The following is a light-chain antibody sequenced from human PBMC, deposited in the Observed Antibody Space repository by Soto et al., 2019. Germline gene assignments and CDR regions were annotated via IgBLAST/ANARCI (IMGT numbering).Light chain of an antibody. CDR1: SSDVGGYNY. J-gene: IGLJ3*02. CDR3: SSYTTSSTQV. Sequence: QSALTQPASVSGSPGQSITISCTGTSSDVGGYNYVSWYQHHPGKAPKVMIYEVNNRPSGVSNRFSGSKSGNTASLTISGLQAEDEADYYCSSYTTSSTQVFGGGTKLTVL. CDR2: EVN. V-gene: IGLV2-14*01.